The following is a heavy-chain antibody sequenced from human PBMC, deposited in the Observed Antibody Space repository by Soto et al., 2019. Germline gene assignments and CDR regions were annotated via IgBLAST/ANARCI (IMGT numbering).Heavy chain of an antibody. J-gene: IGHJ5*02. CDR1: GFTFSSYG. CDR2: IWYDGSNK. D-gene: IGHD6-6*01. CDR3: AREKIGIAARFHWFDP. V-gene: IGHV3-33*01. Sequence: TGGSLRLSCAASGFTFSSYGMHWVRQAPGKGLEWVAVIWYDGSNKYYADSVKGRFTISRDNSKNTLYLQMNSLRAEDTAVYYCAREKIGIAARFHWFDPWGQGTLVTVSS.